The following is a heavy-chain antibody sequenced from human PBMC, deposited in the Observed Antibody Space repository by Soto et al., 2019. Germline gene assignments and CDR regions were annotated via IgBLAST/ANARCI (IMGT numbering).Heavy chain of an antibody. CDR2: IYHSGTT. CDR1: GGSISSSNW. D-gene: IGHD7-27*01. Sequence: PSETLSLTCAVSGGSISSSNWWSWVRQPPGKGLEWIGEIYHSGTTYNNPSLTSRVTISVDTSNNQFSLKLTSVSAADTAVYYCARGPSGDKVDYWGQGTLVTVSS. CDR3: ARGPSGDKVDY. V-gene: IGHV4-4*02. J-gene: IGHJ4*02.